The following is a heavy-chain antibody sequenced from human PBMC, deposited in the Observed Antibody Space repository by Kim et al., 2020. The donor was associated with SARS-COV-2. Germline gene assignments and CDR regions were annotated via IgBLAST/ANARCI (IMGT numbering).Heavy chain of an antibody. CDR1: GFTFSSYS. CDR3: ARDRGYGDYGPYYYGMDV. CDR2: ISSSSSTI. V-gene: IGHV3-48*02. J-gene: IGHJ6*02. D-gene: IGHD4-17*01. Sequence: GGSLRLSCAASGFTFSSYSMNWVRQAPGKGLEWVSYISSSSSTIYYADSVKGRFTISRDNAKNSLYLQMNSLRDEDTAVYFCARDRGYGDYGPYYYGMDVWGQGPTVTVSS.